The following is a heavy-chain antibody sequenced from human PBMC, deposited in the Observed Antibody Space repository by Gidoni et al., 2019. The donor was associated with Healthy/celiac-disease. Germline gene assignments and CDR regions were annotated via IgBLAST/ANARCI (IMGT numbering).Heavy chain of an antibody. J-gene: IGHJ3*02. CDR3: AKDGISSSRAFDI. CDR2: ISGSGGST. D-gene: IGHD6-13*01. Sequence: EVQLLESGGGLVQTGGSLRLSCAASGFTFSSYAMSWVRQAPGKGLEWVSAISGSGGSTYYADSVKGRFTISRDNSKNTLYLQMNSLRVEDTAVYYCAKDGISSSRAFDIWGQGTMVTVSS. V-gene: IGHV3-23*01. CDR1: GFTFSSYA.